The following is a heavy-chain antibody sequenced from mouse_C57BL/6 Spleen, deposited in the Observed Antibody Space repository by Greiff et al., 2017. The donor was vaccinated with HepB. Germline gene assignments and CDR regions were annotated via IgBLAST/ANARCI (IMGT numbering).Heavy chain of an antibody. Sequence: EVQVVESGGGLVKPGGSLKLSCAASGFTFSDYGMHWVRQAPEKGLEWVAYISSGSSTIYYADTVKGRFTISRDNAKNTLFLQMTSLRSEDTAMYYCARGGITTVVATYPSLSMDYWGQGTSVTVSS. J-gene: IGHJ4*01. V-gene: IGHV5-17*01. CDR3: ARGGITTVVATYPSLSMDY. CDR2: ISSGSSTI. CDR1: GFTFSDYG. D-gene: IGHD1-1*01.